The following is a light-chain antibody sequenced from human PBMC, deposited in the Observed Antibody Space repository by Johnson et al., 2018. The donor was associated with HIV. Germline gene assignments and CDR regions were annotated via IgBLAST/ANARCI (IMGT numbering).Light chain of an antibody. J-gene: IGLJ1*01. CDR1: SSNIGENF. CDR2: ENN. Sequence: QSVLSQPPSVSAAPGQKVTFSCSGSSSNIGENFVSWYQHLPGTAPKLLIYENNKRPSGIPDRFSGSKSGTSATLGITGLQTGDEADYYCGTWDSSLSVYVFGTGTKVTVL. CDR3: GTWDSSLSVYV. V-gene: IGLV1-51*02.